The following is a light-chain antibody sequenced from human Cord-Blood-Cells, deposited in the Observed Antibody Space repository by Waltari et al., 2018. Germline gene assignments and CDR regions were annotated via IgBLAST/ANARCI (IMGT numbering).Light chain of an antibody. V-gene: IGLV2-23*01. J-gene: IGLJ2*01. CDR2: EGS. CDR1: SSDVGSYNL. Sequence: QSALTQPASVSGSPGQSITISCTGTSSDVGSYNLVSWYQQHPGKAPKLMIYEGSKRPSGVSNRFSCSKSGNTASLTISGLQAEDEAYYYCCSYAGSSNVVFGGGTKLTVL. CDR3: CSYAGSSNVV.